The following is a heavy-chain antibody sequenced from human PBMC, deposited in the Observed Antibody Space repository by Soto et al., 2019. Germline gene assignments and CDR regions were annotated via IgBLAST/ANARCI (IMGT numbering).Heavy chain of an antibody. V-gene: IGHV3-23*01. J-gene: IGHJ4*02. Sequence: GGSLRLSCESSGFTFSTYAMTWVRQAPGKGLEWVSTISGSGVTYYTDSVKGRFTISRDNSKNTLYLQMNSLRAEDTAVYYCAKDRTGLITAAGTNFDYWGQGTLVTVSS. CDR2: ISGSGVT. CDR1: GFTFSTYA. CDR3: AKDRTGLITAAGTNFDY. D-gene: IGHD6-13*01.